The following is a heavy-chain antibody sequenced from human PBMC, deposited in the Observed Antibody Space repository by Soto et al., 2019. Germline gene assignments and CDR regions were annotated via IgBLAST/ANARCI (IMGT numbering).Heavy chain of an antibody. V-gene: IGHV3-23*01. CDR3: ASLGVGDWANYYYYYGMDV. D-gene: IGHD2-21*02. Sequence: GGSLRLSCADTGFTFSVYAMTWVRQAPGKGLEWVSAVTANGGSTYSADSVKGRFTISRDNSKNTLFLQMNSLRAEDTAVYYCASLGVGDWANYYYYYGMDVWGQGTTVPVSS. CDR1: GFTFSVYA. J-gene: IGHJ6*02. CDR2: VTANGGST.